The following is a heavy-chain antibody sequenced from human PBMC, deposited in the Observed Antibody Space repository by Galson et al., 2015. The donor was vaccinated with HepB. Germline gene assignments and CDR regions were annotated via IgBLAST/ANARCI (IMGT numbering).Heavy chain of an antibody. D-gene: IGHD3-22*01. V-gene: IGHV3-30-3*01. J-gene: IGHJ3*02. CDR3: ARVSFRGDSSGYYYKGAFDI. CDR1: GFTFSSYA. CDR2: ISYDGSNK. Sequence: SLRLSCAASGFTFSSYAMHWVRQAPGKGLEWVAVISYDGSNKYYADSVKGRFTISRDNSKNTLYLQMNSLRAEDTAVYYCARVSFRGDSSGYYYKGAFDIWGQGTMVTVSS.